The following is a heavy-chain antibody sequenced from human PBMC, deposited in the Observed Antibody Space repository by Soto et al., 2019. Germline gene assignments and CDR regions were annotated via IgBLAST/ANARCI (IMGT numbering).Heavy chain of an antibody. CDR2: IDPSDSYT. CDR1: GYSFTSYW. Sequence: LKISCKGSGYSFTSYWISWVRQMPGKGLEWMGRIDPSDSYTNYSPSFQGHVTISADKSISTAYLQWSSLKASDTAMYYCARRERYCSSTSCSYYYYYGMDVCGQGTTVTVSS. CDR3: ARRERYCSSTSCSYYYYYGMDV. J-gene: IGHJ6*02. D-gene: IGHD2-2*01. V-gene: IGHV5-10-1*01.